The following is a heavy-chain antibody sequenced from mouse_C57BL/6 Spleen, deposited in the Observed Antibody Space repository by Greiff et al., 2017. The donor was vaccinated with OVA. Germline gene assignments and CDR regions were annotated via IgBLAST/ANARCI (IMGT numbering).Heavy chain of an antibody. CDR1: GYTFTGYW. D-gene: IGHD2-4*01. CDR3: SRRDGDYDTWLAY. J-gene: IGHJ3*01. CDR2: IFPGSGST. V-gene: IGHV1-9*01. Sequence: VQLKQSGAELMKPGASVKLSCKATGYTFTGYWIEWVKQRPGHGLEWIGEIFPGSGSTNYNEKFKGKATFTADTSSNTAYMQLSSRTTEYSAIYDWSRRDGDYDTWLAYWGQGTLVTVSA.